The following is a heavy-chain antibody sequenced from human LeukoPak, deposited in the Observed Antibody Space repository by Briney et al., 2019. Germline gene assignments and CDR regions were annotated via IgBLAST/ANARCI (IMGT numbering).Heavy chain of an antibody. Sequence: PAGSLSFSCSASGFTFSGYDMNWVRQDPGKGLEGVSYITSSGGTIYYAYSVKGRFTISRDNAKNSLYLQMNSLRAEDTAVYYCAKDPNTMIVVVNGDWGQGTLVTVSS. D-gene: IGHD3-22*01. V-gene: IGHV3-48*03. J-gene: IGHJ4*02. CDR3: AKDPNTMIVVVNGD. CDR1: GFTFSGYD. CDR2: ITSSGGTI.